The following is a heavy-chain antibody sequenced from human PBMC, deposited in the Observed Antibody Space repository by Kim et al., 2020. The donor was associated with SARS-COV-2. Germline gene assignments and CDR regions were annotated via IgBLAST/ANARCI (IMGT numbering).Heavy chain of an antibody. V-gene: IGHV3-30-3*01. J-gene: IGHJ6*02. CDR1: GFTFSSYA. CDR3: ARDGWIQLWLLGSSRYGMDV. D-gene: IGHD5-18*01. CDR2: ISYDGSNK. Sequence: GGSLRLSCAASGFTFSSYAMHWVRQAPGKGLEWVAVISYDGSNKYYADSVKGRFTISRDNSKNTLYLQMNSLRAEDTAVYYCARDGWIQLWLLGSSRYGMDVWGQGTTVTVSS.